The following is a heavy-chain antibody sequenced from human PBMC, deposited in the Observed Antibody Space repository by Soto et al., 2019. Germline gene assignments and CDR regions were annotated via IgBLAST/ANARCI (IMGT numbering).Heavy chain of an antibody. D-gene: IGHD2-8*02. V-gene: IGHV3-23*01. CDR2: ISGSGGST. CDR3: AKNSLEVDAFDI. Sequence: XESLRLSCAASGFTFSSYAMSWVRQAPGKGLEWVSAISGSGGSTYYADSVKGRFTISRDNSKNTLYLQMNSLRAEDTAVYYCAKNSLEVDAFDIWGQGTMVTVSS. J-gene: IGHJ3*02. CDR1: GFTFSSYA.